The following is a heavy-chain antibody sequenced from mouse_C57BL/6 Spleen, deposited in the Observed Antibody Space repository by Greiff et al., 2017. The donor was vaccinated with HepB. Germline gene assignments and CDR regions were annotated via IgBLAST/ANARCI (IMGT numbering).Heavy chain of an antibody. J-gene: IGHJ4*01. Sequence: EVMLVESGGGLVKPGGSLKLSCAASGFTFSDYGMHWVRQAPEKGLEWVAYISSGSSTIYYADTVKGRFTISRDNAKNTLFLQMTSLRSEDTAMYYCARSSYYGSSYDAMDYWGQGTSVTVS. CDR1: GFTFSDYG. CDR2: ISSGSSTI. D-gene: IGHD1-1*01. CDR3: ARSSYYGSSYDAMDY. V-gene: IGHV5-17*01.